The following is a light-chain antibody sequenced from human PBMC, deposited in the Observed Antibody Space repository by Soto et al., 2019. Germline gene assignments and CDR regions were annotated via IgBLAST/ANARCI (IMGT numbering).Light chain of an antibody. CDR3: AAWDDSLNGWV. V-gene: IGLV1-44*01. J-gene: IGLJ3*02. CDR2: NNN. CDR1: SSNIGSNT. Sequence: QAVVTQPPSASGTPGQRVTISCSGNSSNIGSNTVNWYQQLPGTAPKLLICNNNQRPSGVPDRFSGSKSGTSASLAISGLQSEDEADYYCAAWDDSLNGWVFGGGTKLTVL.